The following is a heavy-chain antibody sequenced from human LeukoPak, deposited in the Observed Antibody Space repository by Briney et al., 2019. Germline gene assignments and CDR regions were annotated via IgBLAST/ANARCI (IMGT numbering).Heavy chain of an antibody. J-gene: IGHJ3*02. CDR2: INPNSGGT. Sequence: GASVKVSCKASGYTFTGYYMHWVRQAPGQGLEWMGRINPNSGGTNYAQEFQGRVTMTRDTSISTAYMELSRLRSDDTAVYYCAREGIAVAEAFDIWGQGTMVTVSS. D-gene: IGHD6-19*01. V-gene: IGHV1-2*06. CDR3: AREGIAVAEAFDI. CDR1: GYTFTGYY.